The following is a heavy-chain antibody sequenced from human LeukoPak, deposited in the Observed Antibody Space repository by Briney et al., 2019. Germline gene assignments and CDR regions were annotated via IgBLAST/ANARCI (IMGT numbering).Heavy chain of an antibody. D-gene: IGHD3-3*01. Sequence: ASVKVSCKASGYTFTSYRINWVRQAPGQGLEWMGWISGYNGDTSSAQKLQDRVTMTTDTSTNTAYMELSSLRSDDTAVYFCARASSGSYISDWGQGTLVTVSS. V-gene: IGHV1-18*01. CDR1: GYTFTSYR. CDR2: ISGYNGDT. J-gene: IGHJ4*02. CDR3: ARASSGSYISD.